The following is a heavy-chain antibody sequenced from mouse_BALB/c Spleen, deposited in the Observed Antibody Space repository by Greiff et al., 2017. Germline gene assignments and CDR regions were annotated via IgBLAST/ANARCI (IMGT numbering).Heavy chain of an antibody. J-gene: IGHJ2*01. CDR2: ISSGGSYT. D-gene: IGHD2-1*01. V-gene: IGHV5-6*01. CDR3: ARRNYGNPSYFDY. CDR1: GFTFSSYG. Sequence: EVHLVESGGDLVKPGGSLKLSCAASGFTFSSYGMSWVRQTPDKRLEWVATISSGGSYTYYPDSVKGRFTISRDNAKNTLYLQMSSLKSEDTAMYYCARRNYGNPSYFDYWGQGTTLTVSA.